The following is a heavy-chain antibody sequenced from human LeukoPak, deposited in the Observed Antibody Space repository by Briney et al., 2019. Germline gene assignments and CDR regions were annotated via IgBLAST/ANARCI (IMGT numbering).Heavy chain of an antibody. CDR3: ATGDRRNY. D-gene: IGHD7-27*01. CDR2: INGGNDNT. CDR1: GYTFTSYA. V-gene: IGHV1-3*01. Sequence: VASVKVSCKASGYTFTSYAMHWMRQAPGQRPEWMGWINGGNDNTKYSQKFQGGLTITRDTSASTAYMELSSLRSEDTAVYYCATGDRRNYWGQGTLVTVSA. J-gene: IGHJ4*02.